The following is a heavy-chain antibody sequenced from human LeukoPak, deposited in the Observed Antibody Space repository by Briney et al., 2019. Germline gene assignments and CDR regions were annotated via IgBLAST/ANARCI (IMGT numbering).Heavy chain of an antibody. V-gene: IGHV4-4*02. D-gene: IGHD6-19*01. CDR1: GGSISSSNW. Sequence: SETLSLTCAVSGGSISSSNWWCLVRQPPGKGLEWIGEIYHSGSTNYNPSLKSRVTISVDKSKNQFSLKLSSVTAADTAVYYCARTGGSGWYSRNYFDYWGQGTLVTVSS. CDR2: IYHSGST. J-gene: IGHJ4*02. CDR3: ARTGGSGWYSRNYFDY.